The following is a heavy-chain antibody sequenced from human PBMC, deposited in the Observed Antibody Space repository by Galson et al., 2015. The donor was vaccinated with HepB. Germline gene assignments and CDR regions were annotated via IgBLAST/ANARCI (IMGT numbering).Heavy chain of an antibody. Sequence: SLRLSCAASGFTFSSYAMSWVRQAPGKGLEWVSAISGSGGSTYYAGSVKGRFTISRDNSKNTLYLQMNSLRAEDTAVYYCAKLRELPPYWYFDLWGRGTLVTVSS. D-gene: IGHD1-7*01. J-gene: IGHJ2*01. CDR2: ISGSGGST. V-gene: IGHV3-23*01. CDR3: AKLRELPPYWYFDL. CDR1: GFTFSSYA.